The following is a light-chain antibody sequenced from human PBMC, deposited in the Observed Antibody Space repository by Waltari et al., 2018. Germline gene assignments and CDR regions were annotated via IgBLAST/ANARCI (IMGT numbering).Light chain of an antibody. CDR1: QSLVHSDGNTY. J-gene: IGKJ2*01. CDR2: KVS. CDR3: MQGTHWPYT. V-gene: IGKV2-30*02. Sequence: DVVMTQSPLSLPVTLGPPASIPCTSSQSLVHSDGNTYLIWFQQRPGQSPRRLIYKVSNRDSGVPDRFSGSGSGTDFTLKISWVEAEDVGVYYCMQGTHWPYTFGQGTKLDIK.